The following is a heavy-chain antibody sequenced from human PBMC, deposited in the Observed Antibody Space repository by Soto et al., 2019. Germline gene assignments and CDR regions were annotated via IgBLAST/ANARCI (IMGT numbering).Heavy chain of an antibody. CDR1: VFTFSNYA. Sequence: PVGSLRLSCASSVFTFSNYAMNCVRESPGKCLEWVSGISGSTGNTYYADSLKGRFTISRDNSKNTVYLQMHSLRAEDTALYYCAKGEDSFGFTRFDLWGQGNLDTVSS. D-gene: IGHD5-18*01. CDR3: AKGEDSFGFTRFDL. J-gene: IGHJ4*02. V-gene: IGHV3-23*01. CDR2: ISGSTGNT.